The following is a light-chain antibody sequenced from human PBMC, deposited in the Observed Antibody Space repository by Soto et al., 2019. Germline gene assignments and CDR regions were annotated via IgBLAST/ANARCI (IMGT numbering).Light chain of an antibody. V-gene: IGLV1-51*01. J-gene: IGLJ2*01. Sequence: QSVLTQPPSVSAAPGQKVTISCSGSSSNIGNNYVSWYQQLPGTAPKLLIYDNNKRPSGIPDRFSGSKSGTSGTLGITGLQTGDEAYYYCGTWDSSLSAVVFGGGTKLTVL. CDR1: SSNIGNNY. CDR2: DNN. CDR3: GTWDSSLSAVV.